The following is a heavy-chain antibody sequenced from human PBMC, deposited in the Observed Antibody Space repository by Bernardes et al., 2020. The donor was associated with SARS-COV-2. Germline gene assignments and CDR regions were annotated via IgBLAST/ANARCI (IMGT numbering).Heavy chain of an antibody. CDR3: ARGCTNGVCYSWFFDL. CDR2: IIKDGSEK. CDR1: GFIASSHW. Sequence: GRSLRLSCAASGFIASSHWTSWVRRAPGKGLEWVASIIKDGSEKRYVDSVKGRFTISTNNAQNSLYLQMSSLRDEDTAVYYCARGCTNGVCYSWFFDLWGRGTMVTVSS. J-gene: IGHJ2*01. V-gene: IGHV3-7*01. D-gene: IGHD2-8*01.